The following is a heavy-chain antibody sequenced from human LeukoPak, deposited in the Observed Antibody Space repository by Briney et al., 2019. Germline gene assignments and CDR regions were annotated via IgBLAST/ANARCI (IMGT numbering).Heavy chain of an antibody. V-gene: IGHV3-53*01. D-gene: IGHD3-22*01. CDR2: LYSGGST. Sequence: GGSLRLSCVASGFTVSSSHMTWVRQAPGKGLEWVSVLYSGGSTYYADSVKGRFTISRDNSKNTLYLQMNSLRAEDTAVYYCARGGVTMIVPILWGQGSLVTVSS. CDR1: GFTVSSSH. CDR3: ARGGVTMIVPIL. J-gene: IGHJ4*02.